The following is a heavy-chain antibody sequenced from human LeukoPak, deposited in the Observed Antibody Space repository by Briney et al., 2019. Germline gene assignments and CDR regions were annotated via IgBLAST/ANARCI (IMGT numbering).Heavy chain of an antibody. CDR2: IYYSGST. Sequence: ASETLSLPCTVSGGSISSYYWSWLWQPPGKGLEWIGYIYYSGSTNYNPSLKSRVTISVDTSKDQFSLKLSSVTAADTAVYYCASSSWYAYFQHWGQGTLVTVSS. J-gene: IGHJ1*01. D-gene: IGHD6-13*01. CDR1: GGSISSYY. CDR3: ASSSWYAYFQH. V-gene: IGHV4-59*01.